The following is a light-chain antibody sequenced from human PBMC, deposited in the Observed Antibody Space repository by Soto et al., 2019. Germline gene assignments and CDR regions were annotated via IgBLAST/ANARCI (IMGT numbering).Light chain of an antibody. CDR3: QQYNNWPPVT. CDR2: GAS. CDR1: QSVSSN. Sequence: EIVMTQSPATLSVSPGERATLSCRASQSVSSNLAWHQQKHGQAPTLLIYGASTRATGIPARFSGSGSGTEFTLTISSLQSEDFAVYYCQQYNNWPPVTFGQGTKLEIK. V-gene: IGKV3-15*01. J-gene: IGKJ2*01.